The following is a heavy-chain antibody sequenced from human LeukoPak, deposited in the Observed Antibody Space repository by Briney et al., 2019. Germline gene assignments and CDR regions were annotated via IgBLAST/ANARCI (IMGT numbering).Heavy chain of an antibody. V-gene: IGHV4-39*01. CDR3: ARHWGQKLKLYYYDSSGYYHFDY. D-gene: IGHD3-22*01. CDR2: IYYSGST. Sequence: SETLSLTCTVSGGSISSSSYYWGWIRQPPGKGLEWIGSIYYSGSTYYNPSLKSRVTISVDTSKNQFSLKLSSVTAADTAVYYCARHWGQKLKLYYYDSSGYYHFDYWGQGTLVTVSS. J-gene: IGHJ4*02. CDR1: GGSISSSSYY.